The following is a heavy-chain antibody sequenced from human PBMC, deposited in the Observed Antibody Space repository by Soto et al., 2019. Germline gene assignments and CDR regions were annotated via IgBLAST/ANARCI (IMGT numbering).Heavy chain of an antibody. CDR1: GCTFTSYA. Sequence: ASVKVSCKASGCTFTSYAMHWVRQAPGQRLEWMGWINAGNGNTKYSQKFQGRVTITRDTSASTAYMELSSLRSEDTAVYYCARGGTTSRTFQHWGQGTLVTVSS. V-gene: IGHV1-3*01. J-gene: IGHJ1*01. D-gene: IGHD1-7*01. CDR3: ARGGTTSRTFQH. CDR2: INAGNGNT.